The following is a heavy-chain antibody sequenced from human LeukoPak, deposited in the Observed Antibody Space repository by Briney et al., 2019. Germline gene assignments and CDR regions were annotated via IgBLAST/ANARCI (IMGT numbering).Heavy chain of an antibody. J-gene: IGHJ4*02. CDR3: AKDSSLVRGDYDYFDY. V-gene: IGHV3-23*01. CDR1: GVTFSDYI. Sequence: GGSLRLSCAASGVTFSDYIMGWVRQAPGKGLEWVAGINPSGNRTHYADSVKGRFTISRDNSKSTVFLQMNSLRVEDTAVYYCAKDSSLVRGDYDYFDYWGQGTLVTVSS. CDR2: INPSGNRT. D-gene: IGHD3-10*01.